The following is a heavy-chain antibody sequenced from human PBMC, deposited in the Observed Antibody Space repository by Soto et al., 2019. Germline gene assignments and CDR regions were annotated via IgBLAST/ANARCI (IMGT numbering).Heavy chain of an antibody. Sequence: EFLKISCKASGYNFTAFWLHWVRQMPGKGLVWLGKIDPSDSYTNYSPSFEGHVTISTDNSITTAYLQWSSLRASDTALYFCARVHKNWFDSWAQGTMVTV. J-gene: IGHJ5*01. CDR3: ARVHKNWFDS. CDR2: IDPSDSYT. V-gene: IGHV5-10-1*01. CDR1: GYNFTAFW.